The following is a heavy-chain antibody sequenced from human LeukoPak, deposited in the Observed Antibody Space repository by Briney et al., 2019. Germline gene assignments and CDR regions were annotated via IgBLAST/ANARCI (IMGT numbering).Heavy chain of an antibody. V-gene: IGHV3-7*01. J-gene: IGHJ4*02. Sequence: GGSLRLSCAASGFTFSSYWMSWVRQAPGKGLEGVANIKQDGSEKYYVDSVKGRFTISRDNAKNSLYLQMNSLRAEDTAVYYCARGSSGWYTFFDYWGQGTLVTVSS. CDR1: GFTFSSYW. CDR2: IKQDGSEK. CDR3: ARGSSGWYTFFDY. D-gene: IGHD6-19*01.